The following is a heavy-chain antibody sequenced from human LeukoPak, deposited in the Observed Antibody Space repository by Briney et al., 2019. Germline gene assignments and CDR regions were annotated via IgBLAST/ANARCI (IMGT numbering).Heavy chain of an antibody. D-gene: IGHD2-15*01. V-gene: IGHV3-48*04. CDR3: ARDCSGGSCYFDY. J-gene: IGHJ4*02. CDR2: MSSSTNSI. Sequence: GGSLRLSCAASGFTFSSYAMHWVRQAPGKGLEWISYMSSSTNSIYYTDSVKGRFTISRDNAKNSLYLQMNGLRAEDTAMYYCARDCSGGSCYFDYWGQGTQVTVSS. CDR1: GFTFSSYA.